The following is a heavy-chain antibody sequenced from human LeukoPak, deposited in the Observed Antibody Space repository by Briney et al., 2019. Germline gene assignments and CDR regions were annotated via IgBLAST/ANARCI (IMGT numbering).Heavy chain of an antibody. J-gene: IGHJ4*02. V-gene: IGHV3-9*01. Sequence: PGGSLRLPCAASGFTFDDYAMHWVRQAPGKGLEWVSGISWNSGSIGYADSVKGRFTISRDNAKNSLYLQMNSLRAKDTALYFCAKDSYSSGWYLFDHWGQGTLVTVSP. CDR2: ISWNSGSI. CDR1: GFTFDDYA. CDR3: AKDSYSSGWYLFDH. D-gene: IGHD6-19*01.